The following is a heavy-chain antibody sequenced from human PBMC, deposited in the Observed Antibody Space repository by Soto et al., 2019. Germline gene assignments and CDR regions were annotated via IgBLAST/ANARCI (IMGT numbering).Heavy chain of an antibody. D-gene: IGHD3-10*01. CDR2: ISAYNGNT. Sequence: ASVKVSCKASGYTFTSYGISWVRQAPGQGLEWMGWISAYNGNTNYAQKLQGRVTMTTDTSTSTAYMELRSLRSDDTAVYYCARYLLLWFGELLRVVDGMDVWGQGTTVTVSS. CDR3: ARYLLLWFGELLRVVDGMDV. J-gene: IGHJ6*02. CDR1: GYTFTSYG. V-gene: IGHV1-18*01.